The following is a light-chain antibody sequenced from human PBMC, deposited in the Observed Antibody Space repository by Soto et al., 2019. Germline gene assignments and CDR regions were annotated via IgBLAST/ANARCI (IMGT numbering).Light chain of an antibody. CDR1: RSDVGGYNF. Sequence: QSALTQPPSASGSSGLSVTISCTGTRSDVGGYNFVSWYQHHPGKAPKLIIYEVNKRPSGVPDRFSGSKSGNTASLTVSGLQAEDETDYYCNSYAGSNNYVFGTGTKLTV. CDR2: EVN. V-gene: IGLV2-8*01. J-gene: IGLJ1*01. CDR3: NSYAGSNNYV.